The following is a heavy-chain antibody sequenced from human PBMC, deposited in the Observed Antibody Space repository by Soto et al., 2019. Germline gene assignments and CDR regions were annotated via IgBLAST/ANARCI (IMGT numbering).Heavy chain of an antibody. J-gene: IGHJ4*02. D-gene: IGHD3-22*01. CDR2: IQYSGST. Sequence: SETLSLTCAVSGDSISTGNWWSWVRQPPGKGLEWIGDIQYSGSTNYNPSLKSRVSFSHYKSNNHFSLTLTSLTAADTAVYYCARDQYHYDPNHPYYFDYWGQGTLVTVSS. CDR3: ARDQYHYDPNHPYYFDY. CDR1: GDSISTGNW. V-gene: IGHV4-4*02.